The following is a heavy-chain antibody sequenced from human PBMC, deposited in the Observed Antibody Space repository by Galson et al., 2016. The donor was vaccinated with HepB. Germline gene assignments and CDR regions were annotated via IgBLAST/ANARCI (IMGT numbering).Heavy chain of an antibody. J-gene: IGHJ6*03. CDR1: GFSFSNYW. CDR3: AKGYYYMDV. CDR2: IKKDGSEQ. Sequence: SLRLSCAASGFSFSNYWMGWVRQAPGKGLEWVANIKKDGSEQYYVESVKGRFTISRDNSKNTLYLQMNTLRPEDTAVYYCAKGYYYMDVWGKGTTVTVSS. V-gene: IGHV3-7*01.